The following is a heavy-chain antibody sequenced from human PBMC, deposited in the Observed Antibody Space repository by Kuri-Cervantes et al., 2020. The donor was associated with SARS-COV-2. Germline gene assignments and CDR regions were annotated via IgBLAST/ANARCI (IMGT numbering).Heavy chain of an antibody. D-gene: IGHD5-18*01. V-gene: IGHV3-7*01. J-gene: IGHJ6*03. CDR3: ARENGGVVTAMVTYYYYYYMDV. Sequence: GGSLRLSCAASGFTFSSYWMSWVRQAPGKGLEWVANIKQDGSEKYYVDSVKGRFTISRDNAKNSLYLQMNSPRAEDTAVYYCARENGGVVTAMVTYYYYYYMDVWGKGTTVTVSS. CDR2: IKQDGSEK. CDR1: GFTFSSYW.